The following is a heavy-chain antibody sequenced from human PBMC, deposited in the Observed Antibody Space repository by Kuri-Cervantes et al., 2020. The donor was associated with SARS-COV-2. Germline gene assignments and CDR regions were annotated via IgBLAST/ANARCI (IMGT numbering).Heavy chain of an antibody. D-gene: IGHD3-3*01. Sequence: GSLKISCEASGFTLTYRWMAWFRQAPGKGLEWVAAIKADGGEMVYVDSAKGRFTISRGNAKNSVFLQMNSVRIEDTSLYFCAWGRGWTFDIWGRGTMVTVSS. CDR2: IKADGGEM. J-gene: IGHJ3*02. CDR3: AWGRGWTFDI. CDR1: GFTLTYRW. V-gene: IGHV3-7*04.